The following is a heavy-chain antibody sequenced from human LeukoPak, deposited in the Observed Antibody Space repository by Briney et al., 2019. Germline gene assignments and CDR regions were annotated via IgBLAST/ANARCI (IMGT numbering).Heavy chain of an antibody. Sequence: GGSLRLSCAASGFTFSSYGMHWVRQAPGKGLEWVAFIRYDGSNKYYADSVKGRFTISRDNSKNTLYLQMNSLRAEDTAVYYCAKDRLAAADGFDYWGQGTLVTVPS. J-gene: IGHJ4*02. D-gene: IGHD6-13*01. CDR3: AKDRLAAADGFDY. V-gene: IGHV3-30*02. CDR1: GFTFSSYG. CDR2: IRYDGSNK.